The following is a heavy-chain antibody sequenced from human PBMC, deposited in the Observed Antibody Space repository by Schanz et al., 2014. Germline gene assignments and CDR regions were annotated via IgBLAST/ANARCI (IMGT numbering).Heavy chain of an antibody. CDR1: GFTFSSHW. Sequence: EVQLLESGGGLVQPGGSLRLSCAASGFTFSSHWMHWVRQAPGKGLEWVSRIKSDGSSTSYADSVKGRFTISRDNAKNTLYLQMNSLRAEDTAVYHCVSSGSYSSYAFWGQGTLVTVSS. CDR2: IKSDGSST. V-gene: IGHV3-74*02. D-gene: IGHD3-10*01. CDR3: VSSGSYSSYAF. J-gene: IGHJ4*02.